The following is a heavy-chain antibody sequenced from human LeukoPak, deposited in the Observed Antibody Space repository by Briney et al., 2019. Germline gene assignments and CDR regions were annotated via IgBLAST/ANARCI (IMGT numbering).Heavy chain of an antibody. CDR1: GITLSSHA. J-gene: IGHJ6*03. V-gene: IGHV3-23*01. Sequence: PGGSLRLSCATSGITLSSHAMSWVRQAPGKGLEWVSLISGSGGHTYYGDSVKGRFTISRDNSKNTFYLQMNSLRADDTAVYYCAKGGEATMRDSYNYYYYYMEVWGKGTTVTVSS. D-gene: IGHD5-24*01. CDR3: AKGGEATMRDSYNYYYYYMEV. CDR2: ISGSGGHT.